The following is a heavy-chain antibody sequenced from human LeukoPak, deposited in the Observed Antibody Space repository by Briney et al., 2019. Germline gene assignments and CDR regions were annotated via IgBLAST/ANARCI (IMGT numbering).Heavy chain of an antibody. Sequence: GGSLRLSCAASGSTFGRHAMSWVRQAPGKGLEWVSGISSVGRTTYYSDSVKGRFTISRDNSRNTLYLQMNSLRAEDTAVYYCGGAAPQGHYYFCIDVWGKGTTVTVSS. J-gene: IGHJ6*04. CDR1: GSTFGRHA. D-gene: IGHD6-13*01. V-gene: IGHV3-23*01. CDR3: GGAAPQGHYYFCIDV. CDR2: ISSVGRTT.